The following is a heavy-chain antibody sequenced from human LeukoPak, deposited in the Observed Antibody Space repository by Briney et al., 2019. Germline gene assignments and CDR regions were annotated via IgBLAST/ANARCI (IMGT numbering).Heavy chain of an antibody. CDR3: ARWRWLHGAVDY. D-gene: IGHD5-24*01. CDR2: IYSGGST. Sequence: GESLRLSCAASGFTVSSNYMSWVRQAPGKGLEWVSVIYSGGSTYYADSVKGRFTISRDNSKNTLYLQMNSLRAEDTAVYYCARWRWLHGAVDYWGQGTLVTVSS. V-gene: IGHV3-53*01. J-gene: IGHJ4*02. CDR1: GFTVSSNY.